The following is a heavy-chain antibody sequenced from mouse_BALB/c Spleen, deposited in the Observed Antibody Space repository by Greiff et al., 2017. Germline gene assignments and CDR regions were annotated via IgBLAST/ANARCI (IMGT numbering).Heavy chain of an antibody. Sequence: EVNVVESGGGLVQPGGSRKLSCAASGFTFSSFGMHWVRQAPEKGLEWVAYISSGSSTIYYADTVKGRFTISRDNPKNTLFLQMTSLRSEDTAMYYCARSEYGNYWFAYWGQGTLVTVSA. CDR1: GFTFSSFG. J-gene: IGHJ3*01. CDR2: ISSGSSTI. D-gene: IGHD2-10*02. V-gene: IGHV5-17*02. CDR3: ARSEYGNYWFAY.